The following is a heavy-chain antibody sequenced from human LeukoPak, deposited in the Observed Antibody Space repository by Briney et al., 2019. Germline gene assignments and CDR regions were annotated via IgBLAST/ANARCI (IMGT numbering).Heavy chain of an antibody. J-gene: IGHJ6*04. Sequence: SETLSLTCAVYGGSFSGYYWSWIRQPPGKGLEWIGEINHSGSTNYNPSLKIRVTISVDTSKNQFSLKLSSVTAADTAVYYCARNQLRRRYYYYGMDVWGKGTTVTVSS. V-gene: IGHV4-34*01. CDR2: INHSGST. CDR3: ARNQLRRRYYYYGMDV. CDR1: GGSFSGYY. D-gene: IGHD5-24*01.